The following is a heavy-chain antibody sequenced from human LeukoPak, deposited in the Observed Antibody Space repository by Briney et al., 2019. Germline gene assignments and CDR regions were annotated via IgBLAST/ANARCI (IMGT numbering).Heavy chain of an antibody. D-gene: IGHD3-3*01. CDR2: IYYSGST. CDR1: GGSISSGGYY. Sequence: SQTLSLTCTVSGGSISSGGYYWSWIRQHPGKGLEWIGYIYYSGSTYYNPSLKSRVTISVDTSKNQFSLRRSSVTAADTAVYYCARSPGNDFWSGYSSYWYFDLWGRGTLVTVSS. J-gene: IGHJ2*01. CDR3: ARSPGNDFWSGYSSYWYFDL. V-gene: IGHV4-31*03.